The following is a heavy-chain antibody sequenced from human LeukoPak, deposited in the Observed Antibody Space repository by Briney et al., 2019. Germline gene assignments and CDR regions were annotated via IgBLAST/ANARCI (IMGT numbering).Heavy chain of an antibody. J-gene: IGHJ4*02. CDR3: ARGMKRSPLFNIVTTGAPLDY. V-gene: IGHV3-74*01. CDR2: INTGGSTT. CDR1: GFTFSSYW. Sequence: GGSLRLSCAASGFTFSSYWMHWVRQAPGKGLVWVSRINTGGSTTDYADSVKGRFTISRDNAKNTLYLQMNSLRAEDTAVYYCARGMKRSPLFNIVTTGAPLDYWGQGTLVTVSS. D-gene: IGHD5-12*01.